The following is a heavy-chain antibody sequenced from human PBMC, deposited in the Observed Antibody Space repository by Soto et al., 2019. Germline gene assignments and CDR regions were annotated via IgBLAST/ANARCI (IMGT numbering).Heavy chain of an antibody. Sequence: QVQLQQWGAGLLKPSETLSLTCAVYGGSFSGYYWSWIRQPPGKGLEWIGEINHSGRTNYNPSLKSRVTISVDTSMNQLSLKLSSVAAADTAVYYCARGDSSGTNMVRGVIPWFDPWGQGTLVPVSS. CDR1: GGSFSGYY. V-gene: IGHV4-34*01. D-gene: IGHD3-10*01. CDR3: ARGDSSGTNMVRGVIPWFDP. J-gene: IGHJ5*02. CDR2: INHSGRT.